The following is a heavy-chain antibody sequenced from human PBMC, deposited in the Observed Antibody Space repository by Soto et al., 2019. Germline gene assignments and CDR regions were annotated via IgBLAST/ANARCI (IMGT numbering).Heavy chain of an antibody. CDR2: ISWSGNNM. Sequence: GGSLRLSCAASGFPFDDYAMYWVRQTPGKGLEWVSGISWSGNNMDYRDSVKGRFTISRDNAKNSLYLQMNSLRVEDTALYYCVKGLNSDYHTGWFYFDYWAQGTVVNVSS. CDR1: GFPFDDYA. CDR3: VKGLNSDYHTGWFYFDY. D-gene: IGHD6-19*01. V-gene: IGHV3-9*01. J-gene: IGHJ4*02.